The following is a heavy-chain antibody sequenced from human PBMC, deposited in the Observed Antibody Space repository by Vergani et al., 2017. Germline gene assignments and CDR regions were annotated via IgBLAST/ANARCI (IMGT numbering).Heavy chain of an antibody. Sequence: VQLVASGGGVVKPGRSLRLSCAASGFTFSSYAMHGVRQAPGKGLEWVAVISYDGSNKYYADSVKGRFTISRDNSKNTLYLQMNSLRAEDTAVYYCARGASGDYVSSFDYWGQGTLVTVSS. V-gene: IGHV3-30-3*01. CDR1: GFTFSSYA. J-gene: IGHJ4*02. CDR2: ISYDGSNK. CDR3: ARGASGDYVSSFDY. D-gene: IGHD4-17*01.